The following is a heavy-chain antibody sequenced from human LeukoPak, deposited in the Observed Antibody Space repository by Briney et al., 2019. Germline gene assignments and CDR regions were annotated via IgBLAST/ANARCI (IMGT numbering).Heavy chain of an antibody. J-gene: IGHJ5*01. CDR3: AREQLWSGPNRFDS. CDR1: GDIVSSKSGG. D-gene: IGHD3-10*02. CDR2: TYYTSKLYN. Sequence: SQTLSLTCGLSGDIVSSKSGGWNWIRQSPARGLEWLGRTYYTSKLYNEYAVSMKSRIPINSDTSKTQLSLHLDSVTPEDTAVYYCAREQLWSGPNRFDSWGQGTLVTVSS. V-gene: IGHV6-1*01.